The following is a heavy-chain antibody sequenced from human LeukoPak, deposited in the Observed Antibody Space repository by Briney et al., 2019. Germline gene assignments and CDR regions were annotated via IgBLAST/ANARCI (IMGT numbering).Heavy chain of an antibody. J-gene: IGHJ3*02. V-gene: IGHV3-66*02. D-gene: IGHD6-13*01. CDR2: IYSGGST. CDR1: GVTVSSIH. Sequence: GGSLRLSCAASGVTVSSIHMICVRQATGKALEEVSVIYSGGSTYYADSVKGRFTISRANSKSTLYLQMNSLRAEVAAVYYCAREGMDAFDIWGQGTMVTVSS. CDR3: AREGMDAFDI.